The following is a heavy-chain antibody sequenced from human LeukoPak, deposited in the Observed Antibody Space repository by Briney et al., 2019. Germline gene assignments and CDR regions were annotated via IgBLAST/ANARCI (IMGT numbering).Heavy chain of an antibody. V-gene: IGHV3-7*01. J-gene: IGHJ3*02. CDR1: GFTFNSYW. Sequence: PGGSLRLSCAAYGFTFNSYWMTWVRQAPGKGLEWVANIKQDGSEKYYVDSVKGRFTISRDNTKNSLYLQMSSLRAEDTAVYYCARASATYYYDTSGYYFSDNDAFDIWGQGTMVTVSS. CDR2: IKQDGSEK. CDR3: ARASATYYYDTSGYYFSDNDAFDI. D-gene: IGHD3-22*01.